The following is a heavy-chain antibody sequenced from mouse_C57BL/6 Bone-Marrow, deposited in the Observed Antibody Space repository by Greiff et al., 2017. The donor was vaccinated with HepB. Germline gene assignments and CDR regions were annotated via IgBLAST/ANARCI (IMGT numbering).Heavy chain of an antibody. D-gene: IGHD2-10*01. V-gene: IGHV10-3*01. CDR1: GFTFNTYA. J-gene: IGHJ4*01. CDR2: IRSKSSNYAT. Sequence: DVQLVESGGGLVQPKGSLKLSCAASGFTFNTYAMHWVRQAPGKGLEWVARIRSKSSNYATYYADSVKDRFTISRDDSQSMLYLQMNNLKTEDTAMYYCVRGCLLPSYYAMDYWGQGTSVTVSS. CDR3: VRGCLLPSYYAMDY.